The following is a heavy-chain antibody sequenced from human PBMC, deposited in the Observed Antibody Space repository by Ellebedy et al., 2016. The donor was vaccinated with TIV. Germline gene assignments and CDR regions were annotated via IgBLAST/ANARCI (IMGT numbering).Heavy chain of an antibody. CDR3: ARGVSMYTSNIWFDFDY. CDR1: GFTFGNYW. V-gene: IGHV3-7*04. Sequence: PGGSLRLSCAGSGFTFGNYWMNWVRQAPGKGLEWVANIKQDGSEKFHEDSVKGRFTISRDNAKNALYLQMNSLRADDTAVYYCARGVSMYTSNIWFDFDYWGPGTLVTVSS. J-gene: IGHJ4*02. D-gene: IGHD6-13*01. CDR2: IKQDGSEK.